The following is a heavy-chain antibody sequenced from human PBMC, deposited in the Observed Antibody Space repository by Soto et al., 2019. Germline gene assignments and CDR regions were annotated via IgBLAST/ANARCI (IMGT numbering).Heavy chain of an antibody. D-gene: IGHD3-22*01. CDR2: ISAYNGNT. CDR1: GYTFTSYG. CDR3: ARQRITMIVVVPVDAFDI. J-gene: IGHJ3*02. Sequence: GASVKVSCKASGYTFTSYGISWVRQAPGQGLEWMGWISAYNGNTNYAQKLQGRVTMTTDTSTSTAYMELRSLRSDDTAVYYCARQRITMIVVVPVDAFDIWGQGTMVTVSS. V-gene: IGHV1-18*01.